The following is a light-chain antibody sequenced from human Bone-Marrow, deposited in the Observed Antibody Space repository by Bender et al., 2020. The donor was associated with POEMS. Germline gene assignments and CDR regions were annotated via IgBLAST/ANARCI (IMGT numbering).Light chain of an antibody. Sequence: QSALTQPRSVAGSPGQSVTISCTGTSSDVGTYDLVSWYQQYPGKAPKLLIYEGTKRPSGISKRFSGSKSGNTAALTVTGLQAEDEGVYYCCSCTASEKWLFGGGTEVTVL. CDR3: CSCTASEKWL. V-gene: IGLV2-23*01. CDR1: SSDVGTYDL. J-gene: IGLJ2*01. CDR2: EGT.